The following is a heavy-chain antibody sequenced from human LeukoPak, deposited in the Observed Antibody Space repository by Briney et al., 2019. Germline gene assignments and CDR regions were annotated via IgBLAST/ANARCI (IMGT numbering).Heavy chain of an antibody. D-gene: IGHD3-22*01. Sequence: PGGSLRLSCAASGLTFSSYSMNWVRQAPGKGLEWVSSISSSSSYIYYADSVKGRFTISRDNAKSSLYLQMNSLRAEDTAVYYCARDFGSGYYLAFDYWGQGTLVTVSS. V-gene: IGHV3-21*01. J-gene: IGHJ4*02. CDR1: GLTFSSYS. CDR3: ARDFGSGYYLAFDY. CDR2: ISSSSSYI.